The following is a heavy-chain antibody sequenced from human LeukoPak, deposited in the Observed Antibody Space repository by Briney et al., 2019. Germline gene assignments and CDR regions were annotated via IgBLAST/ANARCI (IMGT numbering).Heavy chain of an antibody. V-gene: IGHV3-48*04. CDR2: IGIDSGNT. CDR3: ARDHNYAFDN. J-gene: IGHJ4*02. D-gene: IGHD1-1*01. Sequence: GGPLRLSCTASGFPFSDYSMDWVRQAPGKGLEWISYIGIDSGNTKYADSVRGRFTVSADNAKNSLFLQMNSLRVEDTAVYYCARDHNYAFDNWGQGTLVSVSS. CDR1: GFPFSDYS.